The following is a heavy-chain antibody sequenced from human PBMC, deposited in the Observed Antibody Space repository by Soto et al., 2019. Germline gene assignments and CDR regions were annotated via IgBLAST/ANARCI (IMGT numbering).Heavy chain of an antibody. Sequence: QLQLQESGPGLVKPSETLSLTCTVSGDSISISSHYWGWIRQPPGKGLEWITNIYYSGSTYYNPSLKSRVTISLDTAKNQVALKLGSLTAADTAVYYCARMKIVGVLTYYMDAWGQGTTVTVSS. CDR3: ARMKIVGVLTYYMDA. CDR2: IYYSGST. J-gene: IGHJ6*03. V-gene: IGHV4-39*01. D-gene: IGHD3-3*01. CDR1: GDSISISSHY.